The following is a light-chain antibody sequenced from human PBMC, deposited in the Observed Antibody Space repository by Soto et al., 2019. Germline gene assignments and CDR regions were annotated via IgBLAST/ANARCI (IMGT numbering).Light chain of an antibody. CDR1: SSDVGGYNY. Sequence: QSVLTQPASVSESPGQSITISCTGTSSDVGGYNYISWYQQHPGKAPKLMIYDVSNRPSGVSNRFSGSKSGNTASLTISGLQAEDEADYYCSSYTSSSTLEYVFGTGTKVTVL. V-gene: IGLV2-14*01. J-gene: IGLJ1*01. CDR3: SSYTSSSTLEYV. CDR2: DVS.